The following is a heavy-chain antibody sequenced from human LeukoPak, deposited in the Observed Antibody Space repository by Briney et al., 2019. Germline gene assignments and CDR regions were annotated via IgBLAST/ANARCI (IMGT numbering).Heavy chain of an antibody. J-gene: IGHJ5*02. CDR1: GFTFSSYA. D-gene: IGHD2-15*01. CDR2: ISYDGSNK. V-gene: IGHV3-30*04. CDR3: ARGVVGPRPWGWFDH. Sequence: GRSLRLSCAASGFTFSSYAMHWVRQAPGKGLEWVAVISYDGSNKYYADSVKGRFTISRDNSKNTLYLQMNSLRAEDTAVYYCARGVVGPRPWGWFDHWGQGTLVTVSS.